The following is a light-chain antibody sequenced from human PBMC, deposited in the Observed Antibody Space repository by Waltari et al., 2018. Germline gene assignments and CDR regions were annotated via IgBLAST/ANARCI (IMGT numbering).Light chain of an antibody. V-gene: IGKV3-20*01. CDR2: GAS. J-gene: IGKJ1*01. CDR3: QHYVRLPAT. CDR1: QSVSRT. Sequence: EIVLTQSPGTLSLSPGERATLSCRASQSVSRTLAWYRQKPGQAPRLLIYGASTRATGIPERFSGGGSGTDFSLTISRLEPEDFAVYYCQHYVRLPATFGQGTKVEIK.